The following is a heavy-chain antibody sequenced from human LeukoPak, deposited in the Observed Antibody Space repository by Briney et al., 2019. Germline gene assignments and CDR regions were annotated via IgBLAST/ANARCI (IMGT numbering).Heavy chain of an antibody. V-gene: IGHV3-23*01. CDR1: GFTFGDYA. D-gene: IGHD1-26*01. J-gene: IGHJ3*02. CDR2: ISGSGGST. Sequence: PGGSLRLSCTASGFTFGDYAMSWVRQAPGKGLEWVSAISGSGGSTYYGDSVKGRFTISRDNSKNTLYLQMNSLRAEDTAVYYCAKDRRVGATKGLGAFDKWGQGTMVIVSS. CDR3: AKDRRVGATKGLGAFDK.